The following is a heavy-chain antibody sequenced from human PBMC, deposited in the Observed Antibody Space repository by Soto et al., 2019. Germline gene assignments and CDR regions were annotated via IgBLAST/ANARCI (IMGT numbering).Heavy chain of an antibody. D-gene: IGHD3-3*02. CDR3: ARVRLSIAVNDALDV. CDR2: MTYDGATE. CDR1: GFTFSDYV. Sequence: GGSLRLSCAASGFTFSDYVIHWVRQAAGKGLEWVASMTYDGATEYYADSVKGRFTMSRDNSKRALSLQMNSPRPDDTAVYYCARVRLSIAVNDALDVWGQGTTVTVSS. J-gene: IGHJ3*01. V-gene: IGHV3-30*14.